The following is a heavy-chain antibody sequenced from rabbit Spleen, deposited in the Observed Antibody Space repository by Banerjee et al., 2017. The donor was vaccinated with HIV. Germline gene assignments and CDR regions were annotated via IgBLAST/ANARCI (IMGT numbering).Heavy chain of an antibody. V-gene: IGHV1S40*01. CDR1: GSDISSYS. J-gene: IGHJ4*01. CDR3: ARRSGAVDNGYAYFNF. CDR2: ISVGGKT. Sequence: QSLEESGGDLVKPGASLTLTCTVSGSDISSYSMGWVRQAPGKGLEYIGYISVGGKTYYASWVKGRFTISKTSSTTGALQMTSLTAADTATYFCARRSGAVDNGYAYFNFWGPGTLVTVS. D-gene: IGHD6-1*01.